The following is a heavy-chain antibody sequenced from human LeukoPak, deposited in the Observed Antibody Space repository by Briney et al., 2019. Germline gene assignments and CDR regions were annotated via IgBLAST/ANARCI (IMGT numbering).Heavy chain of an antibody. D-gene: IGHD1-26*01. Sequence: SETLSLTCTVSGGSISSGDYYWSWIRQPPGKGLEWIGYIYYSGSTYYNPSLKSRVTISVDTSKSQFSPKLSSVTAADTAIYYCARNIVGPRQVDYWGQGTLVTVSS. CDR2: IYYSGST. CDR3: ARNIVGPRQVDY. CDR1: GGSISSGDYY. J-gene: IGHJ4*02. V-gene: IGHV4-30-4*02.